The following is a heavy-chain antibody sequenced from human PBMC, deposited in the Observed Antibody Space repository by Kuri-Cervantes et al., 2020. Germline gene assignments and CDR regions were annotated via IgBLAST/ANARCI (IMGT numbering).Heavy chain of an antibody. D-gene: IGHD6-6*01. V-gene: IGHV3-48*02. Sequence: RGSLRLSCAASGFTLSTYSMNWVRQAPGKGLGWVSYISSSSSTIYYADSVKGRFTISRDNAKNSLYLQMNSLRDEDTAVYYCAKPKYSSSSGLGYYYYGMDVWGQGTTVTVSS. CDR2: ISSSSSTI. CDR1: GFTLSTYS. CDR3: AKPKYSSSSGLGYYYYGMDV. J-gene: IGHJ6*02.